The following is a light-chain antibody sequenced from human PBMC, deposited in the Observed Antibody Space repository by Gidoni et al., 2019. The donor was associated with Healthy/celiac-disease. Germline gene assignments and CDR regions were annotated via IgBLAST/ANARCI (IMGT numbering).Light chain of an antibody. CDR2: ASS. V-gene: IGKV1D-8*01. Sequence: ICMTHSPSLLSAFTGHRLTISCRMSQVISSYLAWYQQKPGKAPELLIYASSTLQSGVPSRLSGSGSGTDFTLTISCMQSVNFATYYCQQYYSFPPTFGQGTKVEIK. J-gene: IGKJ1*01. CDR1: QVISSY. CDR3: QQYYSFPPT.